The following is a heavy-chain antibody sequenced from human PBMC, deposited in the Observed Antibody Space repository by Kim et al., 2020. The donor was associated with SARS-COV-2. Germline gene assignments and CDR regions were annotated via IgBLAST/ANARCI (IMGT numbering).Heavy chain of an antibody. CDR1: GGSISSSSYY. V-gene: IGHV4-39*07. CDR2: IHYSGST. D-gene: IGHD3-22*01. CDR3: ARVWYDSSNGNYIDY. J-gene: IGHJ4*02. Sequence: SETLSLTCTVSGGSISSSSYYWGWIRQPPGKGLEWIGSIHYSGSTYYNPSLKSRVTISVDTSKNQFSLKLSSVTAADTAVYYCARVWYDSSNGNYIDYWGQGTLVTVSS.